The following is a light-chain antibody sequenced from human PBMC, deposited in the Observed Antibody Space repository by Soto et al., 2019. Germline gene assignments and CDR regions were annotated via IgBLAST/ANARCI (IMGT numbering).Light chain of an antibody. CDR2: DTS. J-gene: IGKJ4*01. Sequence: EIVLTQYEGTLSFSPGERATLSCRASRSVSNNYLAWYHQKRGQAPSLLIHDTSNRANGIPDSFSGTGCATDFTLTISRLEPEDFAVYYCQQYCTSPPHTFGGGTNVEIK. CDR3: QQYCTSPPHT. CDR1: RSVSNNY. V-gene: IGKV3-20*01.